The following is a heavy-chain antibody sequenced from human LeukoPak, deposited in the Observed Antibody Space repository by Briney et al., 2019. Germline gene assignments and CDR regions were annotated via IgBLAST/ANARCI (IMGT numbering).Heavy chain of an antibody. CDR2: ISSSGGGT. CDR1: GFTFSSYA. J-gene: IGHJ4*02. Sequence: GGSLRLSCAASGFTFSSYAMSWARQAPGKGLEWVSTISSSGGGTYYVDSVKGRFTISRDNSETTLYLQMNSLRAEDTAVYYCAKNKAGTRAIEYWGQGTLVTVSS. D-gene: IGHD6-19*01. CDR3: AKNKAGTRAIEY. V-gene: IGHV3-23*01.